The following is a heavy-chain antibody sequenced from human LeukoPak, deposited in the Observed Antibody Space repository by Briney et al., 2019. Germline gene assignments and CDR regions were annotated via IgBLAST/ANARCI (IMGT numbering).Heavy chain of an antibody. V-gene: IGHV3-23*01. Sequence: GGSLRPSCAASGFTFSSYAMSWVRQAPGKGLEWVSAISGSGGSTYYADSVKGRFTISRDNSKNTLYLQMNSLRAEDTAVYYCAKSRYSSSWYYFDYWGQGTLVTVSS. J-gene: IGHJ4*02. D-gene: IGHD6-13*01. CDR2: ISGSGGST. CDR3: AKSRYSSSWYYFDY. CDR1: GFTFSSYA.